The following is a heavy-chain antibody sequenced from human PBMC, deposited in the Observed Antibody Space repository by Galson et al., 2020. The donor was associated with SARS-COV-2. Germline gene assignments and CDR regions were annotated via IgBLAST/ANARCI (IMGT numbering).Heavy chain of an antibody. CDR1: GYTFTSYG. J-gene: IGHJ6*02. V-gene: IGHV1-18*04. CDR3: ARDDGSSSFYYYYGMDV. Sequence: ASVKVSCKASGYTFTSYGISWVRQAPGQGLEWMGWISAYNGNTNYAQKLQGRVTMTTDTSTSTAYMELRSLRSDDTAVYYCARDDGSSSFYYYYGMDVWGQGTTVTVSS. D-gene: IGHD6-6*01. CDR2: ISAYNGNT.